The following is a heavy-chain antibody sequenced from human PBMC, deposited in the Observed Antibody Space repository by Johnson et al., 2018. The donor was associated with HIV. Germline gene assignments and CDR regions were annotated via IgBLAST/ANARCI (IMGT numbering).Heavy chain of an antibody. CDR3: ARDIMYLYAFDI. CDR2: INWNGGST. Sequence: VQLVESGGDWVQRGGSLKLSCAASGFTFSNYDIHWVRQAPGKGLEWVSGINWNGGSTGYADSVKGRFTISRDNAKNSLYLQMNSLRAEDTALYYCARDIMYLYAFDIWGQGTMVTVSS. D-gene: IGHD3-16*01. J-gene: IGHJ3*02. V-gene: IGHV3-20*04. CDR1: GFTFSNYD.